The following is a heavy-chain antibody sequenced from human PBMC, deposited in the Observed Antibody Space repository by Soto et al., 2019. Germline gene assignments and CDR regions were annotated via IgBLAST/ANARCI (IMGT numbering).Heavy chain of an antibody. CDR1: GFTFSSYE. CDR2: IGTRGKTI. V-gene: IGHV3-48*03. J-gene: IGHJ6*02. D-gene: IGHD4-4*01. Sequence: GGSLRLSCAGSGFTFSSYEMNWVRQAPGKGLEWVSYIGTRGKTIYYADSVRGRFTISRDNAKNSLYMQMTSLRAEDTAVYFCARDPALYSGKFDYGLDVWGRGTTVTVSS. CDR3: ARDPALYSGKFDYGLDV.